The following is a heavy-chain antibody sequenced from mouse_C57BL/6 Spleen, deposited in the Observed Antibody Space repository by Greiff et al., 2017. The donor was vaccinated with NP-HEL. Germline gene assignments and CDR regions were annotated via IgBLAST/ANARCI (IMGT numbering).Heavy chain of an antibody. J-gene: IGHJ3*01. V-gene: IGHV5-9-1*02. Sequence: EVHLVESGEGLVKPGGSLKLSCAASGFTFSSYAMSWVRQTPEKRLEWVAYISSGGDYIYYADTVKGRFTISRDNARNTLYLQMSSLKSEDTAMYYCTRGNYSNYGFAYWGQGTLVTVSA. CDR3: TRGNYSNYGFAY. CDR1: GFTFSSYA. D-gene: IGHD2-5*01. CDR2: ISSGGDYI.